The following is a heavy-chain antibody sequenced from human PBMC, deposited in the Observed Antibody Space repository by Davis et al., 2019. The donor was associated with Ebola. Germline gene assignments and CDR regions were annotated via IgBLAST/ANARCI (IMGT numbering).Heavy chain of an antibody. Sequence: SETLSLTCTVSGGSISSSSYYWGWIRQPPGKGLEWIGSIYYSGSTYYNPSLKSRVTISVDTSKNQFSLKLSSVTAADTAVYYCARGFVGATAVDYWGQGTLVTVSS. CDR1: GGSISSSSYY. V-gene: IGHV4-39*07. CDR3: ARGFVGATAVDY. J-gene: IGHJ4*02. CDR2: IYYSGST. D-gene: IGHD1-26*01.